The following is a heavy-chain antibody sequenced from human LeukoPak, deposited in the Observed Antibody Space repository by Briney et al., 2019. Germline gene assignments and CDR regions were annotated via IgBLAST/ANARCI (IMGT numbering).Heavy chain of an antibody. CDR2: VYHSGIT. D-gene: IGHD5/OR15-5a*01. CDR1: GGSFSGYY. V-gene: IGHV4-34*01. CDR3: ARVPHAETMSGIVFYYYDY. Sequence: SETLSLTCAVYGGSFSGYYWSWIRQPPGKGLEWIGSVYHSGITYCNSSLKSRVTISIDTSKNHFSLNLASVTAADTAVYYCARVPHAETMSGIVFYYYDYWGQGALVTVSS. J-gene: IGHJ4*02.